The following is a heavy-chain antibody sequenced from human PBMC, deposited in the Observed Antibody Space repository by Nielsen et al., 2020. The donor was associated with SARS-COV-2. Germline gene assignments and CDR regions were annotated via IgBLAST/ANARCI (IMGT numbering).Heavy chain of an antibody. J-gene: IGHJ4*02. CDR2: IKQDGSEK. CDR3: ARPTTVVTLFDY. CDR1: GFTFSSYW. V-gene: IGHV3-7*03. Sequence: GESLKISCAASGFTFSSYWMSWVRQAPGKGLEWVANIKQDGSEKYYVDSVKGRFTISRGNAKNSLYLQMNSLRAEDTAVYYCARPTTVVTLFDYWGQGTLVTVSS. D-gene: IGHD4-23*01.